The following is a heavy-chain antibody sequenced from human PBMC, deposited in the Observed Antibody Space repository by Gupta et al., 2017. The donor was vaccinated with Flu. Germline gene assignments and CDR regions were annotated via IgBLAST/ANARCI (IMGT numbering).Heavy chain of an antibody. CDR1: GFTFADYA. Sequence: EVQLVESVGGLVQPGRSLRLSCAASGFTFADYAMHWVRQAPGKGLEWVSGMSWNSGSIGYAGSVKGRFNISRDNAKNSLYLQMNSLRAEDTALYYCAKAGEYSYGYSDFDYWGQGTLVTVSS. CDR2: MSWNSGSI. D-gene: IGHD5-18*01. V-gene: IGHV3-9*01. CDR3: AKAGEYSYGYSDFDY. J-gene: IGHJ4*02.